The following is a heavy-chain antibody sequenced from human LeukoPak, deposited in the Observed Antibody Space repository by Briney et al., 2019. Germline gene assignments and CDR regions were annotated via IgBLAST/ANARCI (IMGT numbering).Heavy chain of an antibody. D-gene: IGHD2-2*01. CDR1: GYSFTNYY. J-gene: IGHJ4*02. Sequence: GASVKVSCKASGYSFTNYYMHWVRQAPGQGLEGMGIINPSGGSTTNAQKFQGRVTMTRNTSTTTVYMELSSLRSDDPAMYYCARDERDVVVVPGAMPYWGQGTLVTVSS. CDR2: INPSGGST. CDR3: ARDERDVVVVPGAMPY. V-gene: IGHV1-46*01.